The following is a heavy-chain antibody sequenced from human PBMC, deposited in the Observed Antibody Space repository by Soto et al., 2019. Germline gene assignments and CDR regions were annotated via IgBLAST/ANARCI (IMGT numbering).Heavy chain of an antibody. CDR1: GGTFSSYT. V-gene: IGHV1-69*12. CDR2: IIPIFGTA. Sequence: QVQLVQSGAEVKKPGSSVTVSCKASGGTFSSYTISWVRQAPGQGLEWMGGIIPIFGTANYAQKFQGRVTITADESTSTAYMELSSLISEDTAVYYCARGNQRWLQLWYFDLWGRGTLVTVSS. D-gene: IGHD5-12*01. CDR3: ARGNQRWLQLWYFDL. J-gene: IGHJ2*01.